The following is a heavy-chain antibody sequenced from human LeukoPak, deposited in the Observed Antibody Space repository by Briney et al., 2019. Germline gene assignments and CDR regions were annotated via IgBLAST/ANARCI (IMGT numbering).Heavy chain of an antibody. J-gene: IGHJ6*02. CDR2: IFHDGNT. CDR3: ARHGSGYNAMDV. V-gene: IGHV4-4*02. D-gene: IGHD3-10*01. Sequence: TSETLSLTCAVSGGSVNNYWWSWVRQPPGKGLEWIGEIFHDGNTNYNPSLESRVTISVDRSNNQFSLKLISVTAADTAVYYCARHGSGYNAMDVWGQGITVTVSS. CDR1: GGSVNNYW.